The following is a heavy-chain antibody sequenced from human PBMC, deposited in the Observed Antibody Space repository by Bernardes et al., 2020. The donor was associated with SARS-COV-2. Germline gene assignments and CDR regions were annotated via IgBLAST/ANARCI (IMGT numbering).Heavy chain of an antibody. V-gene: IGHV3-11*05. CDR1: GFTFSHYY. J-gene: IGHJ6*03. CDR2: ITTSSSYT. D-gene: IGHD6-13*01. Sequence: GGSLRLSCVASGFTFSHYYMSWIRQAPGKGLEWVSYITTSSSYTDYADSVKGRFTISRDNGKNSLYRQMNSLRAEDTAIYYCTRDRGDVAATGTVYYRDVWGKGTTVTVSS. CDR3: TRDRGDVAATGTVYYRDV.